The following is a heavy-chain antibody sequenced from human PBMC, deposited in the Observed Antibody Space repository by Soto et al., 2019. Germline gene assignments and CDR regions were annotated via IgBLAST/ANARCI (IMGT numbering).Heavy chain of an antibody. CDR2: IKAGNGDT. V-gene: IGHV1-3*01. Sequence: QVQLVQSGAEVKKPGASVKVSCQASGYPFTTYSLHWVRQAPGQRLEWMGWIKAGNGDTKYSQKFHGRSTLTRHTSASKAYMELSSLRSADLYVYFCARDPGTASALRAYHIDYCGQGTMVTVSS. CDR1: GYPFTTYS. J-gene: IGHJ4*02. CDR3: ARDPGTASALRAYHIDY. D-gene: IGHD2-21*01.